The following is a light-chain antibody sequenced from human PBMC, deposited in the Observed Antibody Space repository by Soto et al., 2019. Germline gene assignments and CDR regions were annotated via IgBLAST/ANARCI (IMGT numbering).Light chain of an antibody. Sequence: EIVMTQSPATLSVSPGERATLSCRASQTVGSNLAWYQQKPGQAPRLLIYGASTRATGIPARFSGSGSGTEFTLTISSLQSEDFAVYYCQQYGSSPATFGGGTKVEIK. V-gene: IGKV3D-15*02. CDR1: QTVGSN. CDR3: QQYGSSPAT. J-gene: IGKJ4*01. CDR2: GAS.